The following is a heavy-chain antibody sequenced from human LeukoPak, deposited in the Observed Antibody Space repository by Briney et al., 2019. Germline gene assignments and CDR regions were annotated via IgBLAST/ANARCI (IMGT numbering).Heavy chain of an antibody. Sequence: SETLSLTCTVSGGSISSGDYYWSWIRQPPGKGPEWIGYTHYSGRTYYNPSLRSRLTIPADTSKNQFSLRLSSVTAADTAVYYCARTYCSGGTCYGLDYWGQGTLVTVSS. CDR1: GGSISSGDYY. D-gene: IGHD2-15*01. CDR2: THYSGRT. V-gene: IGHV4-30-4*08. CDR3: ARTYCSGGTCYGLDY. J-gene: IGHJ4*02.